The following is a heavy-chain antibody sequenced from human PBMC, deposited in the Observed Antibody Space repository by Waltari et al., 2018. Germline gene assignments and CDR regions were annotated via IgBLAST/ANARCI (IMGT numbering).Heavy chain of an antibody. CDR2: INEDESET. D-gene: IGHD4-4*01. Sequence: EVQLVEAGGGLVETGGSLGRYWVPSGCTFRRHWLSWPRQAPGRWLEWVANINEDESETFYADSVKGRFTISRDNAKNSLYLQMNSLRVEDTAYYYCARDMGIYTNYAAYWGQGTLVTVSS. CDR1: GCTFRRHW. V-gene: IGHV3-7*01. J-gene: IGHJ4*02. CDR3: ARDMGIYTNYAAY.